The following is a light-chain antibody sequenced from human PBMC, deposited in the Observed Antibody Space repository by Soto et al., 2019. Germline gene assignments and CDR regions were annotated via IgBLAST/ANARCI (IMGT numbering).Light chain of an antibody. CDR3: HHYGSSPIFT. Sequence: EIVLTQSPGTLSLSPGERATLSCRASQNVSSSHSSYLAWYQQKPGQAPRLLIYDASSRATGIPDRFSGSGSGTDFTLTISRLEPEDFAVYYCHHYGSSPIFTFGPGTKVDIK. J-gene: IGKJ3*01. CDR2: DAS. CDR1: QNVSSSHSSY. V-gene: IGKV3-20*01.